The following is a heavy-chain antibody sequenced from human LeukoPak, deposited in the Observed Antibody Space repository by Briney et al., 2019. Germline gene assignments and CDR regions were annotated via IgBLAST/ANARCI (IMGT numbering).Heavy chain of an antibody. CDR2: ISDSGGST. V-gene: IGHV3-23*01. J-gene: IGHJ4*02. D-gene: IGHD5-24*01. CDR1: GFTFNNYA. CDR3: ARPHGYNYDAYFDY. Sequence: GGSLRLSCAASGFTFNNYAMSWVRQAPGKGLEWVSGISDSGGSTYYADSVKGRFTISRDNSKNTLYLQMNSLRAEDTAVYYCARPHGYNYDAYFDYWGQGTLVTVSS.